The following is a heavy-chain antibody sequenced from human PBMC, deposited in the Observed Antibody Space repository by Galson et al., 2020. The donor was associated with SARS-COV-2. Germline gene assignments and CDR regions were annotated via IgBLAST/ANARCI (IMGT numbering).Heavy chain of an antibody. Sequence: SETLSLTCTVSGGSISSYYWSWIRQPAGKGLEWIGRIYTSGSTNYNPPLKSRVTMSVDTSKNQFSLKLSSVTAADTAVYYCARGLTTVTTDYGMDVWGQGTTVTVSS. J-gene: IGHJ6*02. CDR3: ARGLTTVTTDYGMDV. CDR2: IYTSGST. V-gene: IGHV4-4*07. CDR1: GGSISSYY. D-gene: IGHD4-4*01.